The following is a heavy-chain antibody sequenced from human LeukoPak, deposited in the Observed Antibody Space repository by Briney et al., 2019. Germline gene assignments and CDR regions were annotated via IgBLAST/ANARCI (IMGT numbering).Heavy chain of an antibody. CDR3: ASLLGVSFDY. V-gene: IGHV4-34*01. Sequence: SETLSLTCGVYGGSFSGYYWNWIRQPPGKGLEWIGEINHSGSTNYNPSLKSRVTISVDTSKNQCSLKLSSVTAADTAVYYCASLLGVSFDYWGQGTLVTVSS. CDR1: GGSFSGYY. D-gene: IGHD3-16*01. J-gene: IGHJ4*02. CDR2: INHSGST.